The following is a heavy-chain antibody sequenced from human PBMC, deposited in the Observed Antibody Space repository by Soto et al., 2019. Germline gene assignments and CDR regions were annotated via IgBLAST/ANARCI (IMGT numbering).Heavy chain of an antibody. Sequence: QVQLVESGGGLVKPGGSLRLSCAASGFIFSDYYMSWLRQAPGKGLEWVSYISSDGSTIYSADSVKGRFSISRDNAKNSLSLQMNSLRAEDTAVYYCARGEGDGYTYYFDYWGQGTLVTVSS. CDR3: ARGEGDGYTYYFDY. CDR1: GFIFSDYY. D-gene: IGHD5-12*01. V-gene: IGHV3-11*01. CDR2: ISSDGSTI. J-gene: IGHJ4*02.